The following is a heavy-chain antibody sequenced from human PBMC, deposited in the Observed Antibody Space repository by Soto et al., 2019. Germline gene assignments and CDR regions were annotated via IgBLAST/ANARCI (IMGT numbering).Heavy chain of an antibody. V-gene: IGHV4-61*01. CDR1: GGSVNSDCYY. Sequence: SETLSLTWTVSGGSVNSDCYYWSWIRQPPGRGLEWIGYIFYTGRTNYNPSLESRVTISLDTSKNQFSLKLSSVTAADTAVFYCAREFSNSPEAFDYWGQGALVTVSS. CDR3: AREFSNSPEAFDY. D-gene: IGHD1-1*01. J-gene: IGHJ4*02. CDR2: IFYTGRT.